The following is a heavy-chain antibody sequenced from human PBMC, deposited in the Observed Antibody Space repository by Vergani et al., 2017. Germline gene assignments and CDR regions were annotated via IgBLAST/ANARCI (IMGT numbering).Heavy chain of an antibody. V-gene: IGHV4-38-2*01. CDR2: IHHSGDT. J-gene: IGHJ6*02. D-gene: IGHD3-10*01. CDR3: ARHSDSGDFFPSSYFGGIDV. CDR1: DSSIMTNPY. Sequence: QVQLQESGPGLVKPSETLTLTCDVSDSSIMTNPYWCWFRQSPGKGLEGIGCIHHSGDTRYNSSLKSRVSISIVSSTKFSLSLTSVTAADTAIYYCARHSDSGDFFPSSYFGGIDVWGHGTTVTVSS.